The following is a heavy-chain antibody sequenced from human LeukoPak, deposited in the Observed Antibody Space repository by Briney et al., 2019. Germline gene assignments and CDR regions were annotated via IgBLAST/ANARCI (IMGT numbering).Heavy chain of an antibody. CDR1: GGSFSGYY. Sequence: SETLSLTCAVYGGSFSGYYWSWIRQPPGKGLEWIGEINHRGGTNYNPSLKSRVTVSLDTSKNQFSLKLNSVTAADTAVYHCARVETNLISREVLGLMNWGQGTLVTVSS. D-gene: IGHD4/OR15-4a*01. V-gene: IGHV4-34*01. J-gene: IGHJ4*02. CDR2: INHRGGT. CDR3: ARVETNLISREVLGLMN.